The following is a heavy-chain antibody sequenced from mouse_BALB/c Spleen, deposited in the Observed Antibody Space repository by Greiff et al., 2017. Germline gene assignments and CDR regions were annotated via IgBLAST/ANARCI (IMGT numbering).Heavy chain of an antibody. Sequence: EVQGVESGGGLVKPGGSLKLSCAASGFNFSDYYMYWVRQTPEKRLEWVATISDGGSYTYYPDSVKGRFTISRDNAKNNLYLQMSSLKSEDTAMYYCARAYGYDEAWFAYWGQGTLVTVSA. CDR2: ISDGGSYT. D-gene: IGHD2-2*01. J-gene: IGHJ3*01. CDR1: GFNFSDYY. V-gene: IGHV5-4*02. CDR3: ARAYGYDEAWFAY.